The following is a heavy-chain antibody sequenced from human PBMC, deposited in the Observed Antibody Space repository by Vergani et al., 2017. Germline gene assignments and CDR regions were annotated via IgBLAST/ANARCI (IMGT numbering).Heavy chain of an antibody. V-gene: IGHV1-2*02. J-gene: IGHJ4*02. Sequence: QVQVVQSGAEVKKSGASVKVSCKTSGYTFSNNYMHWVRQAPGQGLEWMGWINPNSGGTNYAQKFQRRVTMTRDTSISTAYMELSNLRSDDTAVYYCARVGTSSNRDYFDYWGQGTLVTVSS. CDR1: GYTFSNNY. D-gene: IGHD2-2*01. CDR3: ARVGTSSNRDYFDY. CDR2: INPNSGGT.